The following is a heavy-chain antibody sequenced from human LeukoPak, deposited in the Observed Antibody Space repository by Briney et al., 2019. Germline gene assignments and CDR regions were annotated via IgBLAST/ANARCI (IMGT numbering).Heavy chain of an antibody. J-gene: IGHJ4*02. CDR1: GYTLTELS. V-gene: IGHV1-24*01. D-gene: IGHD3-10*01. CDR2: FDPEDGET. CDR3: ARGQYYYGSGSKYYFDY. Sequence: ASVQVSCKVSGYTLTELSMHWVRQAPGKGLEWMGGFDPEDGETIYAQKFQGRVTMTEDTSTDTAYMELSSLRSEDTAVYYCARGQYYYGSGSKYYFDYWGQGTLVTVSS.